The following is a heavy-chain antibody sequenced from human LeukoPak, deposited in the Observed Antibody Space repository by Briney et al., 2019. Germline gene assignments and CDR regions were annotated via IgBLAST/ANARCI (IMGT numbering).Heavy chain of an antibody. D-gene: IGHD1-26*01. CDR1: GFTFSSYS. CDR3: ASRAVGATDYYYGMDV. J-gene: IGHJ6*02. CDR2: ISSSSSYI. V-gene: IGHV3-21*04. Sequence: PGGSLRLSCAASGFTFSSYSMNWVRQAPGKGLEWVSSISSSSSYIYYADSVKGRFTISRDNAKNSLYLQMNSLRAEDTAVYYCASRAVGATDYYYGMDVWGQGTTVTVSS.